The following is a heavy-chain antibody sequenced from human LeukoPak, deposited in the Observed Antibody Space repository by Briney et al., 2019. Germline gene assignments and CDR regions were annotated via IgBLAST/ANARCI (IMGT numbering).Heavy chain of an antibody. CDR1: GFTFSSYA. CDR3: ARTTRDYGGNEADY. CDR2: ISYDGSNK. V-gene: IGHV3-30-3*01. Sequence: GGSLRLSCAASGFTFSSYAMHWVRQAPGKGLEWVAVISYDGSNKYYADSVKGRFTISRDNSKSTLYLQMNSLRAEDTAVYYCARTTRDYGGNEADYWGQGTLVTVSS. J-gene: IGHJ4*02. D-gene: IGHD4-17*01.